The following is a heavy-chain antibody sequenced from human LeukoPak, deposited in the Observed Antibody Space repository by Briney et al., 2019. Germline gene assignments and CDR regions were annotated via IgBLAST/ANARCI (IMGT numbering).Heavy chain of an antibody. J-gene: IGHJ3*02. CDR2: IDPSDSYT. V-gene: IGHV5-10-1*01. CDR3: ARSLGYYDSSGDAFDI. D-gene: IGHD3-22*01. Sequence: GESLKISCKGSGYSFTSYWISWVRQMPGKGLEWMGRIDPSDSYTNYSPSFQGHVTISADKSISTAYLQWSSLKASDTAMYYCARSLGYYDSSGDAFDIWGQGTMVTVSS. CDR1: GYSFTSYW.